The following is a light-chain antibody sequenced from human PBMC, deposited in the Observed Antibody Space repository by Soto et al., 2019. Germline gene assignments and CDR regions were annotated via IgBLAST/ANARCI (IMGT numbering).Light chain of an antibody. CDR2: EVS. CDR1: SSDVGGYNY. J-gene: IGLJ3*02. CDR3: SSYTSSSTLGGV. Sequence: QSALTQPASVSGSPGQSITISCTGTSSDVGGYNYVSWYQQHPGKAPKLMIYEVSNRPSGVSNRFSGSKSGNTASLTISGLQAGDEADYYCSSYTSSSTLGGVFGGGTKVTVL. V-gene: IGLV2-14*01.